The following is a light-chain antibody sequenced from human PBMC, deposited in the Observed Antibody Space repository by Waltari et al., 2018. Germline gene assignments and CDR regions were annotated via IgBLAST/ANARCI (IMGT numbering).Light chain of an antibody. CDR2: AGS. J-gene: IGLJ1*01. Sequence: QSALTQPASVSGSPGQSITISCTGTSSDVGNYNLVSWYQQHPGKAPKLMISAGSKRPSGVSNRFSGSKSGNTASPTISGLQAEDEADYCCCSYAGSSTYVFGTGTKVTVL. V-gene: IGLV2-23*01. CDR3: CSYAGSSTYV. CDR1: SSDVGNYNL.